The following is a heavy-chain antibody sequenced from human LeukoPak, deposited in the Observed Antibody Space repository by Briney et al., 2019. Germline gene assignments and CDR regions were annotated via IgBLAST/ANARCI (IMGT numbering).Heavy chain of an antibody. CDR3: ASNSAPLMITFGGVSYGTFDY. V-gene: IGHV1-69*04. CDR2: IIPILGIA. D-gene: IGHD3-16*01. J-gene: IGHJ4*02. Sequence: ASVKVSCKASGGTFSSYAISWVRQAPGQGLEWMGRIIPILGIANYAQKFQGRVTITADKSTSTAYMELSSLRSEDTAVYYCASNSAPLMITFGGVSYGTFDYWGQGTLVTVSS. CDR1: GGTFSSYA.